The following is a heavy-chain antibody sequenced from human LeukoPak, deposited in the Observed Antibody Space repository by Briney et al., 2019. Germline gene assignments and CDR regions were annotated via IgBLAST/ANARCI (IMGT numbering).Heavy chain of an antibody. CDR3: ARNGEKYDFGAYAFDP. Sequence: GESLKISCKGSGYNFNNYWLAWVRQMPGKGLEWMGIIYPGDSDTRYSPSFRGQVTISADKSITTAYLHVSSLKASDAAIYYCARNGEKYDFGAYAFDPWGQGTLVTVSS. CDR1: GYNFNNYW. J-gene: IGHJ5*02. V-gene: IGHV5-51*01. CDR2: IYPGDSDT. D-gene: IGHD4-17*01.